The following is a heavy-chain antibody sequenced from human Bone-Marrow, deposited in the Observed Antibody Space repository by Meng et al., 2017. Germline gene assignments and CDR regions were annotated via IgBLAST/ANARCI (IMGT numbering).Heavy chain of an antibody. D-gene: IGHD5-12*01. CDR2: IKSKNDGWTT. J-gene: IGHJ4*02. CDR3: TTDFTVATNLAY. Sequence: EVQLGESGGGLEAPGGSLRLSCAASGFTFSNGWMSWVRQAPGKGLEWVGRIKSKNDGWTTEYAAPVKDRFSISRDDSKNTLYLQMNSLKTEDTAVYYCTTDFTVATNLAYWGQGTLVTVSS. CDR1: GFTFSNGW. V-gene: IGHV3-15*01.